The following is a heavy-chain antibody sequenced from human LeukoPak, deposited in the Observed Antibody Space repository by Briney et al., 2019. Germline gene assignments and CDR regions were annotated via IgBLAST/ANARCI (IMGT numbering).Heavy chain of an antibody. CDR2: VSGSGDRM. CDR1: GFTSSSYA. CDR3: AKAAAAPGFDF. D-gene: IGHD6-13*01. J-gene: IGHJ4*02. V-gene: IGHV3-23*01. Sequence: GGSLRLSCAASGFTSSSYALNWVRQAPGKGLEWVATVSGSGDRMYHADSVKGRFTISRDNSRNTIYLQMNSLRAEDTALYYCAKAAAAPGFDFWGQGTLVTVSS.